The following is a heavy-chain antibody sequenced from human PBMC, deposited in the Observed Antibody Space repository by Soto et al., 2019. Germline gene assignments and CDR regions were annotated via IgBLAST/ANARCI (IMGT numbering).Heavy chain of an antibody. CDR2: TSYDGSNK. V-gene: IGHV3-30*19. CDR3: ARWGTTGGLDV. Sequence: QVQLVESGGGVVQPGTSLRVSCVASGFTFRSYVIHWVRQAPGKGLEWVALTSYDGSNKYYGDSVRGRFTFSRDNSRNTVDLQMDSLRVEDTALYYCARWGTTGGLDVWGQGTLVSVSS. CDR1: GFTFRSYV. J-gene: IGHJ1*01. D-gene: IGHD3-16*01.